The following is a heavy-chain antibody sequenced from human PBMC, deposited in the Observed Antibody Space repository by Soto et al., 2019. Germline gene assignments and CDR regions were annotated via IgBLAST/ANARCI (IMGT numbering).Heavy chain of an antibody. CDR2: INHSGST. Sequence: SETLSLTCAVYGGSFSGYYWSWIRQPPGKGLEWIGEINHSGSTNYNPSLKSRVTISVDTSKNQFSLKLTSVTAADTAVYHCARGGGVAVAEPFDYWGQGTLVTVSS. CDR1: GGSFSGYY. V-gene: IGHV4-34*01. J-gene: IGHJ4*02. D-gene: IGHD6-19*01. CDR3: ARGGGVAVAEPFDY.